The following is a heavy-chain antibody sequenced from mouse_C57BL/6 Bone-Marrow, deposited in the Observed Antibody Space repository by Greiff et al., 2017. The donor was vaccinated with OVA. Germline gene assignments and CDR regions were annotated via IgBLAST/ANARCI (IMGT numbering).Heavy chain of an antibody. D-gene: IGHD2-4*01. CDR2: INSDGGST. J-gene: IGHJ4*01. Sequence: EVQVVESGGGLVQPGESLKLSCESNEYEFPSHDMSWVRKTPEKRLELVAAINSDGGSTYYPDTMERRFIISRDNTKKTLYLQMSSLRSEDTALYYCARHRIYYDYDGYAMDYWGQGTSVTVSS. CDR3: ARHRIYYDYDGYAMDY. CDR1: EYEFPSHD. V-gene: IGHV5-2*01.